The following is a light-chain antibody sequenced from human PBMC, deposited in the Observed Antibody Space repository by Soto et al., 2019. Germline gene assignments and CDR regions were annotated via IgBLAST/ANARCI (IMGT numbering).Light chain of an antibody. CDR2: AAS. CDR1: QSVSSSY. V-gene: IGKV3-20*01. Sequence: VLTQSPGTLTFSPRERATLSCRAIQSVSSSYLAWYQQKHGQDPRLLIYAASSRATGIPDRFSGSGSGTDFTLTISRLEPEDFAVYYCQQYGSSPPITFGQGTRLEIK. J-gene: IGKJ5*01. CDR3: QQYGSSPPIT.